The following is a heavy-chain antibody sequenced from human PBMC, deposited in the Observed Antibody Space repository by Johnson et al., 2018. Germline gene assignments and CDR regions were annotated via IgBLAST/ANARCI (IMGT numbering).Heavy chain of an antibody. Sequence: QVQLVQSGGGVVQPGRTMRLSCAASGFTFSSYAMHWVRQAPGTGLEWVAVISYDGSNKYYADSVKGRFTISRDNAKDSLYLQMGSLRAEDTAGYYCARDPYCRGGSCYSGYYYMDVWGKGTTVTVSS. CDR2: ISYDGSNK. CDR3: ARDPYCRGGSCYSGYYYMDV. D-gene: IGHD2-15*01. CDR1: GFTFSSYA. V-gene: IGHV3-30-3*01. J-gene: IGHJ6*03.